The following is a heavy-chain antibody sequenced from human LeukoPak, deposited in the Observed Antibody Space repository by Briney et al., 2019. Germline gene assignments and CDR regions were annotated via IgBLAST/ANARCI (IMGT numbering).Heavy chain of an antibody. CDR1: GYTFTVYY. V-gene: IGHV1-2*04. CDR3: ALGGITMSSRGAFDI. Sequence: ASVKVSCKASGYTFTVYYMHWVRQAPRQGLEWMGWINPNSGGTNYAQKIQCWVTMTRDTSISTANMYLSRLRSDDTAVYYCALGGITMSSRGAFDIWGQGTMVTVSS. CDR2: INPNSGGT. D-gene: IGHD3-10*02. J-gene: IGHJ3*02.